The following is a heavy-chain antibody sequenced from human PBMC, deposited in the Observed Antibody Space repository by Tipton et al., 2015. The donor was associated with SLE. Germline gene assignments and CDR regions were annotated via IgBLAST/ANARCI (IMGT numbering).Heavy chain of an antibody. CDR1: GGSFSGYY. V-gene: IGHV4-34*01. J-gene: IGHJ4*02. CDR2: INHSGST. CDR3: ARGPPFDY. Sequence: TLSLTCAVYGGSFSGYYWSWIRQPPGKGLEWIGEINHSGSTNYNPSLKSRVTISVDTSKNLFSLKLSSVTAADTAVYYCARGPPFDYWGQGTLVTVSS.